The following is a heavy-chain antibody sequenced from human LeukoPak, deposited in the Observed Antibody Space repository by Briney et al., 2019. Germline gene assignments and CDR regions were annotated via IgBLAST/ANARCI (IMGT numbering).Heavy chain of an antibody. V-gene: IGHV3-74*01. CDR1: GFTFSSHW. CDR2: INSDGSSI. J-gene: IGHJ4*02. CDR3: ARGSGRYVMVDW. Sequence: PGGSLRLSCAASGFTFSSHWMHWVRQAPGKGLVWVSRINSDGSSISYADSVKGRFTISRNNAKNTLYLQMNSLRAEDTAVYYCARGSGRYVMVDWWGQGTLVTVSS. D-gene: IGHD6-19*01.